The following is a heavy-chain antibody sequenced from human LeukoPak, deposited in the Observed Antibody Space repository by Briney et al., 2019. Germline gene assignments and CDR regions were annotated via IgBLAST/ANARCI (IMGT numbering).Heavy chain of an antibody. Sequence: SETLSLTCTVAGDSISSYYWSWIRQSPGKGLEWVGQISYGGNTKYNPSLRGRVTISADTSKFSLKLTSVTAVDTAVYYCARGRVYSYGSGSRYLDDAFDLWGQGTTVTVSS. CDR3: ARGRVYSYGSGSRYLDDAFDL. V-gene: IGHV4-59*01. CDR1: GDSISSYY. D-gene: IGHD3-10*01. J-gene: IGHJ3*01. CDR2: ISYGGNT.